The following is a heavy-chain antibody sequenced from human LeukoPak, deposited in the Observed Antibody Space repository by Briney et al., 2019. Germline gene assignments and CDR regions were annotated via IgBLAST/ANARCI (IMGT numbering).Heavy chain of an antibody. D-gene: IGHD5-18*01. Sequence: GGSLRLSCAASGFIVSSNYMAWVRQAPGKGLEWVSLFYSGGTTYYADSVEGRFTISRDNSKNTLYLQMNSLRAEDTAVYYCARGVGYSYGYVDYWGQGTLVTVSS. CDR1: GFIVSSNY. CDR3: ARGVGYSYGYVDY. V-gene: IGHV3-66*01. CDR2: FYSGGTT. J-gene: IGHJ4*02.